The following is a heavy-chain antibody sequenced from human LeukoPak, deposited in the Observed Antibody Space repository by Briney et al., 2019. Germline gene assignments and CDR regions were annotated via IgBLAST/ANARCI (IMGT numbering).Heavy chain of an antibody. D-gene: IGHD5-18*01. CDR2: IYYSGST. V-gene: IGHV4-59*08. J-gene: IGHJ6*03. CDR1: GGSISSYY. Sequence: PSETLSLTCTVSGGSISSYYWSWIRQPPGKGLEWIGYIYYSGSTNYNPSLKSRVTISVDTSKNQFSLKLSSLTAADTAVYYCARQMDTAMVTGHYYYYMDVWGKGTTVTVSS. CDR3: ARQMDTAMVTGHYYYYMDV.